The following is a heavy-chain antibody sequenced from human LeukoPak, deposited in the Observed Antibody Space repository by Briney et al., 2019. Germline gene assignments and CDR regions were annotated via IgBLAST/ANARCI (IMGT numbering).Heavy chain of an antibody. CDR2: IYSGGSA. D-gene: IGHD3-22*01. J-gene: IGHJ4*02. CDR3: ARGVVDYSTRSGYLSH. Sequence: SETVSLTCAVYSGSFNDYCWIWLRQPPRRGLEWIGEIYSGGSANYDPSLKGRLAISVDPSKSQFSLKLSSLTAADTAVYFCARGVVDYSTRSGYLSHWGQGTLVTVSS. V-gene: IGHV4-34*01. CDR1: SGSFNDYC.